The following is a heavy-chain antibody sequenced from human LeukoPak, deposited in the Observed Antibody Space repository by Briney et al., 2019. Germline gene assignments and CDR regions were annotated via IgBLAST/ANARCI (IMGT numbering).Heavy chain of an antibody. Sequence: EASVKVSCKASGGTFSSYAISWVRQAPGQGLEWMGGIIPIFGTANYAQKFQGRVTITADKSTSTAYMELSSLRSEDTAVYYCARGFLEWLLSPRYYYYYYMDVWGKGTTVTVSS. J-gene: IGHJ6*03. CDR1: GGTFSSYA. V-gene: IGHV1-69*06. CDR2: IIPIFGTA. D-gene: IGHD3-3*01. CDR3: ARGFLEWLLSPRYYYYYYMDV.